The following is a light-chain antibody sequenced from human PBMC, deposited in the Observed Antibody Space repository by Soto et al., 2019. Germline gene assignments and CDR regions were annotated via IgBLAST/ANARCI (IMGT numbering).Light chain of an antibody. CDR1: SSNIGAGYD. CDR2: GNS. V-gene: IGLV1-40*01. Sequence: QSVLTQPPSVSGAPGQRVTISCTGSSSNIGAGYDVHWYQQLPGTAPKLLIYGNSNRPSGVPDRFSGSKSGTSASLAITGPQAENGPDYHAQPYKTRLGVVFGGGTKLTAL. CDR3: QPYKTRLGVV. J-gene: IGLJ2*01.